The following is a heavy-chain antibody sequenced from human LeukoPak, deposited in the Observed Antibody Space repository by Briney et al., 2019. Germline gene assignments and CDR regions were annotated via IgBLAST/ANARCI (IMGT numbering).Heavy chain of an antibody. Sequence: SETLSLTCTVSGGSLHNYYWSWIQQPPGKGLEWIGYIDYSGSTNYNPSLKSRVTISVDTSQNQFSLKLSSVTAADTAVYYCARDRALGSGKYYFDYWGQGTLVTVSA. V-gene: IGHV4-59*01. CDR2: IDYSGST. J-gene: IGHJ4*01. D-gene: IGHD3-16*01. CDR3: ARDRALGSGKYYFDY. CDR1: GGSLHNYY.